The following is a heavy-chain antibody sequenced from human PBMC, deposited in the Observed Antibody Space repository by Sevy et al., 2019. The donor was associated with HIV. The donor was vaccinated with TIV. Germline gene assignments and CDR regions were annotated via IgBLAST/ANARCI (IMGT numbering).Heavy chain of an antibody. CDR3: ARHVVLVYCSSTSCYTPYYFDY. J-gene: IGHJ4*02. Sequence: SETLSLTCTVSGGSISSSSYYWGWIRQPPGKGLEWIGSIYYSGGTYYNPSLKSRVTISVDTSRNQFSLKLSSVTAADTAVYYCARHVVLVYCSSTSCYTPYYFDYWGQGTLVTVSS. D-gene: IGHD2-2*02. CDR2: IYYSGGT. CDR1: GGSISSSSYY. V-gene: IGHV4-39*01.